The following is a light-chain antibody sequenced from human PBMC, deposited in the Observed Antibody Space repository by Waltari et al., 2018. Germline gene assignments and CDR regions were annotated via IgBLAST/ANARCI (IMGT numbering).Light chain of an antibody. J-gene: IGLJ3*02. CDR2: DVS. CDR3: NSYTRKTASVV. V-gene: IGLV2-14*01. CDR1: STYLGVYIY. Sequence: QSALTQPASVSGSPGQSITISCFGTSTYLGVYIYVSWYQQYPGKAPRLMMYDVSKRPSGVSDRFSDSKSDNTASLTISGLRAEDEADYYCNSYTRKTASVVFGGGTKLTVL.